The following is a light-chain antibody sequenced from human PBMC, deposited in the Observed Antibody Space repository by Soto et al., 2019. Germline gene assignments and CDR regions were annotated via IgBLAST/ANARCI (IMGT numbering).Light chain of an antibody. CDR2: EVR. CDR3: SAYTARSTLV. CDR1: MRDVGAYNL. J-gene: IGLJ3*02. V-gene: IGLV2-14*01. Sequence: QSVLTQPASVSVSAGQSITISCSGTMRDVGAYNLVSWYQQHPGTAPKLIIYEVRNRPSGISSRFSGSRSGNTASLTISGLQPEDEGDYYCSAYTARSTLVFGGGTKVTVL.